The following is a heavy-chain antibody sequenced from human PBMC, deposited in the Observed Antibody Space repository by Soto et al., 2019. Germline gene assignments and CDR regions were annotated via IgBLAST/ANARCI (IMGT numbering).Heavy chain of an antibody. Sequence: SETLSLTCTVSGGSISSYYWSWIRQPPGKGLEWIGYIYYSGGTNYNPSLKSRVTISVDTSKNQFSLKLSSVTAADTAVYYCASGGYSSGWYYFDYWGQGTLVTV. J-gene: IGHJ4*02. CDR3: ASGGYSSGWYYFDY. D-gene: IGHD6-19*01. CDR1: GGSISSYY. CDR2: IYYSGGT. V-gene: IGHV4-59*01.